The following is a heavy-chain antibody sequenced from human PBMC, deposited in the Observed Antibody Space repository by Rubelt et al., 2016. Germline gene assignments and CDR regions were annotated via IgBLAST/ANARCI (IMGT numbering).Heavy chain of an antibody. CDR3: ATGASLIRGVDY. V-gene: IGHV1-18*01. D-gene: IGHD3-10*01. CDR2: ISAYNGDI. J-gene: IGHJ4*02. Sequence: QAQLVHSGVEMRKPGASVKVSCTASGYIFTNHGISWVRLAPGQGLEWMGWISAYNGDINYAQEVQGRVTLTTDTSTNTAFMGLRSLRSDDTARYYCATGASLIRGVDYWGQGTRVTVSS. CDR1: GYIFTNHG.